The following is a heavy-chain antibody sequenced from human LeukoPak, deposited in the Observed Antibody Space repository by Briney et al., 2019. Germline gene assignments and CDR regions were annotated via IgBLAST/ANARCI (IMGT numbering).Heavy chain of an antibody. D-gene: IGHD3-16*01. J-gene: IGHJ5*02. V-gene: IGHV4-30-4*01. CDR2: IFYSGNT. Sequence: SQTLSLTCTVSGGSISCGDYYWRWIRQPPGKGLKWIGYIFYSGNTYYNPSLKSRVAILVATSKNRVSRNLSSVTAADTAVYYCARHYGPWGQGTLVTVSS. CDR1: GGSISCGDYY. CDR3: ARHYGP.